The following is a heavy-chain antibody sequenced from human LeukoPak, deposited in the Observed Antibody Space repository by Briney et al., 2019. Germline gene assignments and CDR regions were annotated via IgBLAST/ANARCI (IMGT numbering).Heavy chain of an antibody. CDR2: IYHSGST. V-gene: IGHV4-34*01. CDR1: GGSFSGYY. Sequence: SETLSLTCAVYGGSFSGYYWSWIRQPPGKGLEWIGEIYHSGSTNCNPSLKSRVTISVDKSKNQFSLKLSSVTAADTAVYYCARGLSQQLVRGWFDPWGQGTLVTVSS. D-gene: IGHD6-13*01. J-gene: IGHJ5*02. CDR3: ARGLSQQLVRGWFDP.